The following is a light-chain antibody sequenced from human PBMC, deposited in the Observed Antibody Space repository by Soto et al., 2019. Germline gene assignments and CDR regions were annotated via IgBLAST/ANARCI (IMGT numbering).Light chain of an antibody. CDR1: QSVSNNY. CDR2: GAS. Sequence: EIGLTQSPASLSLSPGEWATLSGRASQSVSNNYLAWYQQKPGQAPRLLIYGASNRATGIPDRFSGSASGTDFTITTSRVEPDDFAVYYCQQYGSSGTFGQGTKVDIK. V-gene: IGKV3-20*01. CDR3: QQYGSSGT. J-gene: IGKJ1*01.